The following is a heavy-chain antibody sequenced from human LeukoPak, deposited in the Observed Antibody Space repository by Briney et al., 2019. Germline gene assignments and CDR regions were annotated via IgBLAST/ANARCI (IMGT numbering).Heavy chain of an antibody. CDR3: ARVASYSPTSFDS. D-gene: IGHD1-26*01. Sequence: GGSLRLSCAASGFIFSSHWMHWVRQAPGKGLVWVSRIHSDGSVTTYADFVKGRFTISRDNAKNTLYLQMNSLRAEDTAVYYCARVASYSPTSFDSWGQGTLVTVSS. J-gene: IGHJ4*02. CDR1: GFIFSSHW. V-gene: IGHV3-74*01. CDR2: IHSDGSVT.